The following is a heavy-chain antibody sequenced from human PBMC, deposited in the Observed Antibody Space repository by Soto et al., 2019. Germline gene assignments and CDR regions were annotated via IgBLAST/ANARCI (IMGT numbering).Heavy chain of an antibody. CDR2: ITTYNGNT. Sequence: QVQLVQSGGEVKKTGASVTVSCKTSGYTFTNYGISWVRQAPGQGLEFMGWITTYNGNTTDAQTFQESVTMTRDTSTSTAYMELRILRSDDTAMYYCATFLPLRPLHYWGQGTLVTVSS. D-gene: IGHD2-15*01. CDR1: GYTFTNYG. V-gene: IGHV1-18*01. CDR3: ATFLPLRPLHY. J-gene: IGHJ4*02.